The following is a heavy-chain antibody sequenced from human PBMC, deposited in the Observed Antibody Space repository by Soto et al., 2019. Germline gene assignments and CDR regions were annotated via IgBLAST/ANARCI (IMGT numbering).Heavy chain of an antibody. J-gene: IGHJ4*02. CDR3: ARDIHKYCSGGSCYYGGYFDY. D-gene: IGHD2-15*01. CDR1: GYTFTSYG. CDR2: ISAYNGNT. Sequence: QVQLVQSGAEVKKPGASVKVSCKASGYTFTSYGISWVRQAPGQGREWMGWISAYNGNTNYAQKLQGRVTMTTDTSTSTAYRELRSLRSDDTSVYYCARDIHKYCSGGSCYYGGYFDYWGQGALVTVSS. V-gene: IGHV1-18*01.